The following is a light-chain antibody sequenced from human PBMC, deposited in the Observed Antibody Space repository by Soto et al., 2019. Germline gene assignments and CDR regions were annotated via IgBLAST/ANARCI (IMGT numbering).Light chain of an antibody. J-gene: IGKJ1*01. CDR3: QQYGSSRWT. Sequence: EIVLTQSPGTLSLSPGERATLSCRASQSVSSSYLAWYQQNRGQAPRLLIYGASSRATGIPDRFNGSGSGTDFTLTISRLEPEDFAVYYCQQYGSSRWTFGQGTKVDI. CDR2: GAS. V-gene: IGKV3-20*01. CDR1: QSVSSSY.